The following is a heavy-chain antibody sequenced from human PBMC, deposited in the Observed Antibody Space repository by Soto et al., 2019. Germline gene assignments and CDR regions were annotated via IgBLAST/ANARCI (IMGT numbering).Heavy chain of an antibody. D-gene: IGHD2-2*03. CDR3: ARWLGIVVVPAAVRRGLLGY. Sequence: GGSLRLSCAASGFTFSSYSMNWVRQAPGKGLEWVSYISSSSSTIYYADSVKGRFTISRDNAKNSLYLQMNSLRAEDTAVYYCARWLGIVVVPAAVRRGLLGYWGQGTLVTVSS. J-gene: IGHJ4*02. CDR1: GFTFSSYS. V-gene: IGHV3-48*01. CDR2: ISSSSSTI.